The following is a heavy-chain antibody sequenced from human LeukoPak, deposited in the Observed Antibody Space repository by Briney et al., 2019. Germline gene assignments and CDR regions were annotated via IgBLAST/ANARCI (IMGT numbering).Heavy chain of an antibody. CDR3: IRDDYGGLWR. Sequence: GGSLRLSCAASGFTFSDYWMHWIRQTPGKGLLWISRIKYDGSSTSYADSARGRFTISRDNAKNTLYLQMNSLRVEDTGFCFCIRDDYGGLWRWGQGTPVTVSS. D-gene: IGHD4/OR15-4a*01. CDR1: GFTFSDYW. V-gene: IGHV3-74*01. CDR2: IKYDGSST. J-gene: IGHJ4*02.